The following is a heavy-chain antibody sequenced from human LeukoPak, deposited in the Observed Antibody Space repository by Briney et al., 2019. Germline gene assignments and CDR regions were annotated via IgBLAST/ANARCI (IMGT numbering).Heavy chain of an antibody. J-gene: IGHJ4*02. CDR3: ARPHSAGSSGYYFDY. Sequence: PGESLKISCKGSGYSFTSYWIGWVRQMPGKGLEWMGIIYPGDSDTRYSPSFQGQVTISADKSISTAYLQWGSLKASDTAMYYCARPHSAGSSGYYFDYWGQGTLVTVSS. CDR1: GYSFTSYW. D-gene: IGHD3-22*01. V-gene: IGHV5-51*01. CDR2: IYPGDSDT.